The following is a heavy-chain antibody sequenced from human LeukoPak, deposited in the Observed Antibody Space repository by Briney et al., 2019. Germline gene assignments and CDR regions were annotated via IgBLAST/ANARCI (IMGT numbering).Heavy chain of an antibody. D-gene: IGHD2-15*01. CDR2: ISCSGGST. Sequence: GGSLRLSCAASGFTFSSYAMSCVRQAPGKGLEWVSAISCSGGSTYYADSVKGRFTISRDNSKNTLYLQMNSLRDEDAAVYYCAKDKGLGYCSGGSCYTSYYYGMDVWGKGTTVTVSS. CDR3: AKDKGLGYCSGGSCYTSYYYGMDV. V-gene: IGHV3-23*01. CDR1: GFTFSSYA. J-gene: IGHJ6*04.